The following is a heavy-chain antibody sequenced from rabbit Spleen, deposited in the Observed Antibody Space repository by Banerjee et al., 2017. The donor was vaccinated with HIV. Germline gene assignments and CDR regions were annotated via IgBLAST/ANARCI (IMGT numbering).Heavy chain of an antibody. J-gene: IGHJ4*01. Sequence: QQQLEESGGGLVKPGGTLTLTCKASGFSFSSNYYICWVRQAPGKGLEWIACIYAGSSGNTYYATWAQGRFTISKTSSTTVTLHVTSLTAADTATYFCARDLTSVIGWNFNLWGQGTLVTVS. CDR3: ARDLTSVIGWNFNL. D-gene: IGHD1-1*01. CDR1: GFSFSSNYY. CDR2: IYAGSSGNT. V-gene: IGHV1S45*01.